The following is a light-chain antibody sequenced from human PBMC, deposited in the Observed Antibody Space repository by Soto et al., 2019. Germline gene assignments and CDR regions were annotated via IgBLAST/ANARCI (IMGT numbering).Light chain of an antibody. CDR3: QQAATFPLT. CDR1: QAFANM. J-gene: IGKJ4*01. V-gene: IGKV1-12*01. CDR2: GIS. Sequence: DIQMTQSPSSVSASVGDRVIITCRARQAFANMLAWYQQKRGKAPKLLIYGISTLQGGVPSRFSGSESGADFTLTISSVQPEDSATYYCQQAATFPLTFGGGTDVEI.